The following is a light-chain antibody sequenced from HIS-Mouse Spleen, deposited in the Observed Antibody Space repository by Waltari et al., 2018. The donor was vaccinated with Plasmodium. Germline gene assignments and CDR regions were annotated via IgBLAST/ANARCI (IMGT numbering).Light chain of an antibody. CDR2: GAS. CDR3: QQYNNWSFT. CDR1: QSVSSN. J-gene: IGKJ3*01. Sequence: EIVMTQSPATLSVSPGERATLSCRASQSVSSNLAWYQQKPGQAPRLLIYGASTMATGIPARLSGSGSGTEFSLTISSLQSEDFAVYYCQQYNNWSFTFGPGTKVDIK. V-gene: IGKV3-15*01.